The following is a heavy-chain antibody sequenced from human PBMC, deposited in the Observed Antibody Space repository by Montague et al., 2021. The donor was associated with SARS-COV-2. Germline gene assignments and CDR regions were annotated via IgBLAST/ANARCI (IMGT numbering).Heavy chain of an antibody. CDR2: TCLKYKWFY. CDR1: GDSVSSIGRT. J-gene: IGHJ6*02. CDR3: ARDIGSAGIYYYYGMDV. D-gene: IGHD3-10*01. V-gene: IGHV6-1*01. Sequence: CAISGDSVSSIGRTWNWHRPSLSRELKSQGGTCLKYKWFYDYAVSLKSRLTIKPDTSKNQFSLPLNSATPEDTAVYYCARDIGSAGIYYYYGMDVWGQGTTVTVSS.